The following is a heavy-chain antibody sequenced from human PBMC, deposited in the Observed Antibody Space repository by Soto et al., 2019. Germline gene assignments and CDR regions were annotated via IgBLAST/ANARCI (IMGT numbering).Heavy chain of an antibody. Sequence: SETVSLTCAVSGGSISTSNYYCAWIRQPPGKGLEWIGSIYYSGTTNYNPSLKSRVTISVDTSKNQFSLKLSSVTAADTAVYYCASRNYYGSGSYHYYFDYWGQGTLVTVSS. CDR3: ASRNYYGSGSYHYYFDY. CDR1: GGSISTSNYY. V-gene: IGHV4-39*07. J-gene: IGHJ4*02. D-gene: IGHD3-10*01. CDR2: IYYSGTT.